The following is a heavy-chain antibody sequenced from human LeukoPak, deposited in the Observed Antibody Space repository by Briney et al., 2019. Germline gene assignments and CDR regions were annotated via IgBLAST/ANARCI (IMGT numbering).Heavy chain of an antibody. V-gene: IGHV4-59*01. Sequence: HSETLSLTCTVSGGSISSYYWSWIRQPPGKGLEWIGYIYYSGSTNYNPSLKSRVTISVDTSKNQFSLKLSSVTAADTAVYYCARDGSGYYDSSGYVKDRDYYGMDVWGQGTTVTVSS. CDR3: ARDGSGYYDSSGYVKDRDYYGMDV. CDR2: IYYSGST. D-gene: IGHD3-22*01. J-gene: IGHJ6*02. CDR1: GGSISSYY.